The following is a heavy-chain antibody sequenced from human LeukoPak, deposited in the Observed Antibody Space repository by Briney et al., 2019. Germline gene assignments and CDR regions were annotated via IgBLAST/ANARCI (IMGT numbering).Heavy chain of an antibody. CDR2: IFYRGPT. CDR1: GASVSSYY. Sequence: SETLSLTCTVSGASVSSYYWSWIRQAPGKGLEGIGYIFYRGPTDYSPSLNRRVTLSVDTSMNQFSLQLSSLTAADTAVYYCARGLVIRQDDAFDIWGHGTMVTVSS. CDR3: ARGLVIRQDDAFDI. J-gene: IGHJ3*02. D-gene: IGHD3-9*01. V-gene: IGHV4-59*02.